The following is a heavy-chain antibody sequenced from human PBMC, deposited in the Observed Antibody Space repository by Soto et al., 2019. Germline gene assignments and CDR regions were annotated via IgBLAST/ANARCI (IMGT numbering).Heavy chain of an antibody. Sequence: DVQLLESGGGLVPPGGSLRLSCATAGFTFGNYGMNWVSQAPGKGLEWVSGISGDGGNTYYADSVKGLFTISRYRSKNTVFLEMNSLRSDATAVYYCAKRFSVVVTVLRTDDAVDFWGQVTLVTVSS. V-gene: IGHV3-23*01. CDR1: GFTFGNYG. CDR2: ISGDGGNT. CDR3: AKRFSVVVTVLRTDDAVDF. J-gene: IGHJ3*01. D-gene: IGHD2-21*02.